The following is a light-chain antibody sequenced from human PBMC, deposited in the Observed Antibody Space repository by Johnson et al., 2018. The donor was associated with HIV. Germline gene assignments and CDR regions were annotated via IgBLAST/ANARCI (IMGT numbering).Light chain of an antibody. CDR1: SSNIGNNY. J-gene: IGLJ1*01. CDR3: ATWDSSLRWV. Sequence: QSVLTQPPSVSAAPGQKVTISCSGSSSNIGNNYVSWYQQLPETAPKLLIYENNKRPSGIPERFSGSKSGTSATLGITGLQTGDESDYYCATWDSSLRWVFGTGTKVTVL. V-gene: IGLV1-51*02. CDR2: ENN.